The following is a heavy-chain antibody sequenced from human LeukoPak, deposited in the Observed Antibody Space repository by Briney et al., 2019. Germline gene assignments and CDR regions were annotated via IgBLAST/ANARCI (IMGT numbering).Heavy chain of an antibody. V-gene: IGHV4-39*01. J-gene: IGHJ4*02. CDR2: IYYSGST. D-gene: IGHD1-26*01. CDR1: GGSISSSSYY. CDR3: AREHIVGATTLLDY. Sequence: SETLSLTCAVSGGSISSSSYYWGWIRQPPGKGLGWIGSIYYSGSTYYNPSLKSRVTISVDTSKNQFSLKLSSVTAADTAVYYCAREHIVGATTLLDYWGQGTLVTVSS.